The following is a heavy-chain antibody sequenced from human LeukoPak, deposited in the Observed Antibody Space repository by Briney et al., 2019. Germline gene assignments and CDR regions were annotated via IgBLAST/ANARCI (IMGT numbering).Heavy chain of an antibody. Sequence: SETLSLTCSVSGYSFTSGHYWGWIRQPPGKGLEWIANIYHTGSAHYNPSLKSRVTISVDTSKNQFSLKLSSVTAADTAVYCTSTTCILRGFDYWGQGTLVTVYS. CDR1: GYSFTSGHY. D-gene: IGHD2-2*01. J-gene: IGHJ4*02. V-gene: IGHV4-38-2*01. CDR3: STTCILRGFDY. CDR2: IYHTGSA.